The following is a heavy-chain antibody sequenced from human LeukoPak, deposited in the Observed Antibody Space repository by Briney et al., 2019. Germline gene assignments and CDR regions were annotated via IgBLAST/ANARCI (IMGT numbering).Heavy chain of an antibody. Sequence: ASVKVSCKASGYTFTGYYMHWVRQAPGQGLEWMGRINPNSGGTNYAQKFQGRVTMTRDTSISTAYMELSRLRSDDTAVYYRARPGPLRGIGMSVNDYWGQGTLVTVSS. D-gene: IGHD1-26*01. J-gene: IGHJ4*02. CDR2: INPNSGGT. CDR3: ARPGPLRGIGMSVNDY. CDR1: GYTFTGYY. V-gene: IGHV1-2*06.